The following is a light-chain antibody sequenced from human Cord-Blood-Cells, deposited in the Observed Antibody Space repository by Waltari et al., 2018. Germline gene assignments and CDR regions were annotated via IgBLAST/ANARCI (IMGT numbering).Light chain of an antibody. CDR1: QSVRSN. V-gene: IGKV3-15*01. J-gene: IGKJ1*01. Sequence: EIVITHSPATLSVSPGGRATLSGRASQSVRSNLAWYQQKPGKAPRLLIYGASTRATGIPARCSGSGSGTELTLTISSLQSEDFAVYYCQQYNNWPPWTFGQGTKVEIK. CDR3: QQYNNWPPWT. CDR2: GAS.